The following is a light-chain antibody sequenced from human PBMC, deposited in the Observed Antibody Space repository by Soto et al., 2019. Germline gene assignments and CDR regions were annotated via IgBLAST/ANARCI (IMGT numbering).Light chain of an antibody. J-gene: IGKJ2*01. CDR3: QQYNDSFPYT. V-gene: IGKV1-5*03. CDR2: KAS. CDR1: QSISTW. Sequence: DIQLTQSPSTLSASVGDRVTITCRASQSISTWLAWYQQKPGTVPKLLIYKASTLESGVPSRFSGSRSGTEFTLTVSSLQPDDLATYYCQQYNDSFPYTFGQGTKLEIK.